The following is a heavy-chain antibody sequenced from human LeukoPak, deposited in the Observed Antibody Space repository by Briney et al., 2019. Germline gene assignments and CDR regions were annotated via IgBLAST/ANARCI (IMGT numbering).Heavy chain of an antibody. CDR1: GFTFSSYS. D-gene: IGHD3-22*01. V-gene: IGHV3-21*01. J-gene: IGHJ3*02. CDR3: ARGYYYDSSDAFDI. Sequence: GGPLRLSCAASGFTFSSYSMNWVRQAPGKGLEWVSSISSGSTYIYYADSVKGRFTISRDNADNSLYLQVNTLRVEDTAVYYCARGYYYDSSDAFDIWGQGTMVTVSS. CDR2: ISSGSTYI.